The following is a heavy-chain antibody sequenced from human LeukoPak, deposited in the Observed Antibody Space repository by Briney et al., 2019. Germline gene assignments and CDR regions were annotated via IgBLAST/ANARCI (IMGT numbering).Heavy chain of an antibody. Sequence: SETLSLTCAVYGGSFSDYFWGWIRQPPGKGLEWIGEINHNGRTYYNPSLKSRVTISVDTSKNQFSLNLSSVTAADTAVYYCARDVVVVPAAIHYGMDVWGQGTTVTVSS. CDR1: GGSFSDYF. CDR2: INHNGRT. D-gene: IGHD2-2*01. CDR3: ARDVVVVPAAIHYGMDV. V-gene: IGHV4-34*01. J-gene: IGHJ6*02.